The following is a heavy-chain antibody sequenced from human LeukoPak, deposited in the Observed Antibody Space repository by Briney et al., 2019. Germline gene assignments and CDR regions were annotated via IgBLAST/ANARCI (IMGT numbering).Heavy chain of an antibody. Sequence: SETLSLTCTVSGGSISSHYWSWIRQPPGKGLEWIGYIYYSGSTNYSPSLKSRVTISVDTSKNQFSLKLSSVTAADTAVYYCARDGYNSFDYWGQGTLVTVSS. D-gene: IGHD5-24*01. CDR3: ARDGYNSFDY. V-gene: IGHV4-59*11. J-gene: IGHJ4*02. CDR2: IYYSGST. CDR1: GGSISSHY.